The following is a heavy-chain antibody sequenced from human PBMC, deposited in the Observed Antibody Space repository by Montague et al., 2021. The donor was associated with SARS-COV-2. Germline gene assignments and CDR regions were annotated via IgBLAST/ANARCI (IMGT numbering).Heavy chain of an antibody. V-gene: IGHV3-30*04. Sequence: SLRLSCAASGFTFSSYAMHWVRQAPGKGLEWVAAISYDGSNKYYADSVKGRFTISRDNSKNTLYVQMNSLKAEDTAVYYCARDDYDILAGPFDYWDQGTLVTVSS. J-gene: IGHJ4*02. CDR2: ISYDGSNK. D-gene: IGHD3-9*01. CDR3: ARDDYDILAGPFDY. CDR1: GFTFSSYA.